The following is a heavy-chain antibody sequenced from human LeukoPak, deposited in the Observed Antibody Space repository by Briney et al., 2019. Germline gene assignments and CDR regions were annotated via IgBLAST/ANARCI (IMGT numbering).Heavy chain of an antibody. V-gene: IGHV5-10-1*01. J-gene: IGHJ4*02. Sequence: GESLKISCKGSGYSFTSYWIGWVRQMPGKGLEWMGRIDPSDSYTNYSPSFQGHVTISADKSISTAYLQWSSLKASDTAMYYCASESRTYYDILTGPPDYWGQGTLVTVSS. CDR3: ASESRTYYDILTGPPDY. CDR2: IDPSDSYT. D-gene: IGHD3-9*01. CDR1: GYSFTSYW.